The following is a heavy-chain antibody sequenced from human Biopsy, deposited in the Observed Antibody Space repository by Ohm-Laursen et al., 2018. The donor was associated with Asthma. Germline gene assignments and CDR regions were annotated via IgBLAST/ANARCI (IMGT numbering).Heavy chain of an antibody. J-gene: IGHJ4*02. CDR1: GFTFSNYG. V-gene: IGHV3-30*18. Sequence: SLRLSCAASGFTFSNYGMHWVRQAPGKGLDWVAVISFDGSNKNYTDYVKGRFTISRDNSRNTLHLQMNSLRAEDTAVYYCAKDVFPGWELRRGPDYWGQGTLVTVSS. D-gene: IGHD1-26*01. CDR2: ISFDGSNK. CDR3: AKDVFPGWELRRGPDY.